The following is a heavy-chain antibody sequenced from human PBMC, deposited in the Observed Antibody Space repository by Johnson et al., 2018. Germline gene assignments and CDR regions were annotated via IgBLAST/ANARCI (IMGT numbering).Heavy chain of an antibody. J-gene: IGHJ4*02. CDR1: GFAFNTFW. CDR2: IKGDGTAT. CDR3: AKEKGRLIDS. V-gene: IGHV3-74*01. D-gene: IGHD3-10*01. Sequence: VQLVESGGGLVQXGRSLRLSCTASGFAFNTFWMHWVRQVPGKGLVWVSRIKGDGTATDYADSVRGRFTISRDNRKNSLYLQMNSLRTEEPAFYYCAKEKGRLIDSWGQGTQVTVSS.